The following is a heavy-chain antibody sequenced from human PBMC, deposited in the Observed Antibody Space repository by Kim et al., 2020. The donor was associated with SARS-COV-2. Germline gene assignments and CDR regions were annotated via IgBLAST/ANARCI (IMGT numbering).Heavy chain of an antibody. CDR2: IYYSGST. D-gene: IGHD6-13*01. J-gene: IGHJ4*02. Sequence: SETLSLTCTVSGGSVSSGSYYWSWIRQPPGKGLEWIGYIYYSGSTNYNPSLKSRVTISVDTSKNQFSLKLSSVTAADTAVYYCARRYSRRLDYWGQGTLVTVSS. CDR3: ARRYSRRLDY. CDR1: GGSVSSGSYY. V-gene: IGHV4-61*01.